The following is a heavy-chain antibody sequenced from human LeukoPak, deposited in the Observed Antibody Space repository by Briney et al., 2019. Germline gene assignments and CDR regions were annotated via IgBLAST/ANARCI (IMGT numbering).Heavy chain of an antibody. CDR3: ARMEMDTAMVTNFLYH. J-gene: IGHJ5*02. CDR1: GYTFTNNY. Sequence: ASVKISCKASGYTFTNNYMHWLRQAPGQGLEWMGVIHPSGSSTNYAQKFQGRVTMTKDTSTSTVYIELNTLRSDDTAVYYCARMEMDTAMVTNFLYHWGQGTLLIVSS. D-gene: IGHD5-18*01. CDR2: IHPSGSST. V-gene: IGHV1-46*01.